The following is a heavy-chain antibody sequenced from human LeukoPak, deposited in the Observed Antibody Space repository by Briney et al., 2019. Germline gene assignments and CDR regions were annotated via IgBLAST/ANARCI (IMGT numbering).Heavy chain of an antibody. J-gene: IGHJ4*02. Sequence: SETLSHTCTVSGGSVSSGGYSWSWIRQPPGKGLEWIGYINYSGYTNYNPSFKSRVTIPVDTPKNQFSLKLSSVTAADTAVYFCARRRDGFPYYFDYWGQGNLVTVSP. CDR3: ARRRDGFPYYFDY. D-gene: IGHD5-24*01. CDR1: GGSVSSGGYS. V-gene: IGHV4-61*08. CDR2: INYSGYT.